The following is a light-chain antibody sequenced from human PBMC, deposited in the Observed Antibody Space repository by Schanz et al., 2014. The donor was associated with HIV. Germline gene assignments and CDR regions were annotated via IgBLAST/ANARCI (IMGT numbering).Light chain of an antibody. CDR3: QQYGSSPV. V-gene: IGKV3-20*01. J-gene: IGKJ5*01. CDR1: QSLGNY. Sequence: EIVLTQSPATLSLSPGDRATLSCRASQSLGNYLAWNQQRPGQTPRLLIYGASSRATGIPDRFSGSGSGTDFTLTISRLEPEDFVVYYCQQYGSSPVFGQGTRLETK. CDR2: GAS.